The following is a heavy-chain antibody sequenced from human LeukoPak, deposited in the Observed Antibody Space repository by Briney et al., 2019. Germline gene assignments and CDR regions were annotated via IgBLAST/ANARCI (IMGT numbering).Heavy chain of an antibody. D-gene: IGHD6-6*01. CDR3: AKDGSSPFGY. CDR2: MRYDGSDE. Sequence: GGSLGLSCVVSGFTFSSYDMHWVRQAPGKGLEWVAFMRYDGSDEYYGDSVKGRFTIFRDNSKNTLYLQMNSLRVEDTAVYYCAKDGSSPFGYWGQGTLVTVSS. V-gene: IGHV3-30*02. CDR1: GFTFSSYD. J-gene: IGHJ4*02.